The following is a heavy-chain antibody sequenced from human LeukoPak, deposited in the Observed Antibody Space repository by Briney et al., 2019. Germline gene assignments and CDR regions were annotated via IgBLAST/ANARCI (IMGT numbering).Heavy chain of an antibody. CDR1: GGSISSYY. CDR3: ARQMGGDYYLGAFDI. D-gene: IGHD4-17*01. J-gene: IGHJ3*02. CDR2: IHYSGSL. Sequence: SETLSLTCTVSGGSISSYYWSRIRQPPGKGLEWIGYIHYSGSLNYNPSLKSRLTISVDTSKNQFSLKLSSVTAADTAVYYCARQMGGDYYLGAFDIWGQGTMVTVSS. V-gene: IGHV4-59*08.